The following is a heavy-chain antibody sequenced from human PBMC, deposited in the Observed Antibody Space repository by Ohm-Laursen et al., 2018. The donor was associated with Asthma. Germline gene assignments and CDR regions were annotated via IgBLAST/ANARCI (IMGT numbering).Heavy chain of an antibody. CDR1: GYTLSNYG. Sequence: SVKVSCKASGYTLSNYGINWVRQAPGQGLEWMGWINTNTGKPSYAQGYSGRFVFSLDTAASTAYLQISSLEAEDSAVYFCAKVRTAGYDALDLWGQGTMVTVSS. CDR2: INTNTGKP. D-gene: IGHD3-9*01. CDR3: AKVRTAGYDALDL. J-gene: IGHJ3*01. V-gene: IGHV7-4-1*02.